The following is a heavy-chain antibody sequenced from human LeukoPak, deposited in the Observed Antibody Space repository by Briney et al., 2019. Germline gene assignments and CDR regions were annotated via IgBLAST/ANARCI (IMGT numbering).Heavy chain of an antibody. Sequence: SETLSLTCAVYGGSFSGYYWSWIRQPPGKGLEWIGEINHSGSTNYNPSLKSRVTISVDTSKNQFSLKLSFVTAADTAVYYCARGLRFLVVWGQGTSVTVSS. J-gene: IGHJ6*02. CDR1: GGSFSGYY. CDR2: INHSGST. D-gene: IGHD3-3*01. V-gene: IGHV4-34*01. CDR3: ARGLRFLVV.